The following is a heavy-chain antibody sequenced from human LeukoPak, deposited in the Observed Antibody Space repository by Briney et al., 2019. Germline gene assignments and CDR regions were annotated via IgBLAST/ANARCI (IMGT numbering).Heavy chain of an antibody. D-gene: IGHD1-7*01. CDR2: VYTSGST. V-gene: IGHV4-4*07. J-gene: IGHJ6*03. Sequence: SETLSLTCTVSGGSISNYYWSWIRQPAGKGLEWIGRVYTSGSTNYHPSLESRVTISVDKSKNQFSLKLSSVTAADTAVYYCARDAGTGTTGNYYYYMDVWGKGTTVTVS. CDR3: ARDAGTGTTGNYYYYMDV. CDR1: GGSISNYY.